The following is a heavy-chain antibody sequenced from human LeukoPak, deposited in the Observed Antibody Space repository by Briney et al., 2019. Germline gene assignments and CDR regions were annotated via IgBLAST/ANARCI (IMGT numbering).Heavy chain of an antibody. Sequence: KPSETLSLTCTVSSGSISSGSYYWGWIRQPPGKGLESIGNIYYSGTTYYNPSLKSRAAISVDTSKNQFSLKLSSVTAADTAVYYCARNAATRRSFFDYWGQGTLVIVSS. D-gene: IGHD6-6*01. CDR2: IYYSGTT. CDR3: ARNAATRRSFFDY. J-gene: IGHJ4*02. V-gene: IGHV4-39*01. CDR1: SGSISSGSYY.